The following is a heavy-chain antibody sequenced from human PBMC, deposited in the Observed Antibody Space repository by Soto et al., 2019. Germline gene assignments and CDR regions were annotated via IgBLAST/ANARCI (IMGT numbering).Heavy chain of an antibody. V-gene: IGHV4-30-2*06. CDR2: SYHSGSS. CDR1: GGSINGAVHS. CDR3: ARAGGETGYYGMDV. D-gene: IGHD1-1*01. J-gene: IGHJ6*02. Sequence: SETLSLTCTVSGGSINGAVHSWGWVGHSPGKGLEWIGYSYHSGSSYYNPSPQSRVTISVDRSKAQFYLTLTSVTAADTAVYYCARAGGETGYYGMDVWGQGTTVTVSS.